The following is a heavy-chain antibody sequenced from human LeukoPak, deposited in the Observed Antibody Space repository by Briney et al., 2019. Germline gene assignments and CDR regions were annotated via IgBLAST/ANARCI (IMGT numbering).Heavy chain of an antibody. Sequence: SQTLSLTCVISGDSVSSTSAAWNWIRQSPSRGLEWLGRTYYRSKWYNDYAISVKSRISFNPDTSKNQFSLQLNSVTPEDTAVYYCARGGYSYGPMGYFDYWGQGTLVTVSS. J-gene: IGHJ4*02. V-gene: IGHV6-1*01. CDR2: TYYRSKWYN. D-gene: IGHD5-18*01. CDR3: ARGGYSYGPMGYFDY. CDR1: GDSVSSTSAA.